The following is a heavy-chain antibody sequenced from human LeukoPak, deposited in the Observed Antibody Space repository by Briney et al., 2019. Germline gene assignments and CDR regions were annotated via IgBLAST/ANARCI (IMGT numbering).Heavy chain of an antibody. CDR2: LNDGSQE. D-gene: IGHD3-16*01. CDR3: ARDDALGDNALDI. Sequence: GGSLRLSCAASGFTFSSYGMPWVRQAPGKGLEWVAVLNDGSQEKYADSVKGRFSISRDNSKNTLFLQMNSLRAEDTAVYYCARDDALGDNALDIWGQGTMVTVSS. CDR1: GFTFSSYG. J-gene: IGHJ3*02. V-gene: IGHV3-33*01.